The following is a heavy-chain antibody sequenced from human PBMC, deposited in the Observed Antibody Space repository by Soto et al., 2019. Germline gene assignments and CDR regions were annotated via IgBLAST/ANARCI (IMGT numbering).Heavy chain of an antibody. Sequence: QVPLAQSGTEVRKPGASVKISCKTSGYRFTTFAIQWVRRAPGQRLEWLGWINPANGNTKHPQQFQGRVNFAADTSAPAVFMELRGLRPDAPAVYYCPSERQMTDVYTFYGLDDWGPGTTGSVS. V-gene: IGHV1-3*01. CDR3: PSERQMTDVYTFYGLDD. CDR2: INPANGNT. J-gene: IGHJ6*02. D-gene: IGHD2-21*02. CDR1: GYRFTTFA.